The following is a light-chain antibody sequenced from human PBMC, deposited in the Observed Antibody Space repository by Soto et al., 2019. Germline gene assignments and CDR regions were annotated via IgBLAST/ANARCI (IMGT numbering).Light chain of an antibody. CDR3: CSYAGSYTHVV. V-gene: IGLV2-11*01. J-gene: IGLJ2*01. Sequence: QSVLTQPRSVSGSPGQSVTISCTGTSSDVGGYNYVSWYQQHPGKAPKLMIYDVSKRPSGVPDRFSGSKSGNTASLTISGLPAEDEAAYYCCSYAGSYTHVVFGGGTKLTVL. CDR2: DVS. CDR1: SSDVGGYNY.